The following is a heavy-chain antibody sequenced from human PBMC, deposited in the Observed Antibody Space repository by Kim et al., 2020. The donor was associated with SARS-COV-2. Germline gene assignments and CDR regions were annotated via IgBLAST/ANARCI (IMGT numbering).Heavy chain of an antibody. J-gene: IGHJ4*02. D-gene: IGHD6-19*01. V-gene: IGHV1-18*04. CDR3: ARVEEDVLYSSGWYAY. Sequence: ASVKVSCKASGYTFTSYGISWVRQAPGQGLEWMGWISAYNGNTNYAQKLQGRVTMTTDTSTSTAYMELRSLRSDDTAVYYCARVEEDVLYSSGWYAYWGQGTLVTVSS. CDR1: GYTFTSYG. CDR2: ISAYNGNT.